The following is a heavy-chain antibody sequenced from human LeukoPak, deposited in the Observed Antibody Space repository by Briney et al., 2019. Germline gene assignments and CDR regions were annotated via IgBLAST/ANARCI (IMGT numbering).Heavy chain of an antibody. V-gene: IGHV5-51*01. J-gene: IGHJ4*02. CDR1: GYTFSSYW. CDR3: AKLSGLYSSSRSGSYFDY. D-gene: IGHD6-13*01. Sequence: GESLKISCKGSGYTFSSYWIGWVRQMPGKGREWMGIIYPDDSDTRYTPSFQGQVTISADKSTTTDYLQWSSLKASDTAMYYCAKLSGLYSSSRSGSYFDYWGQGTLVTVSS. CDR2: IYPDDSDT.